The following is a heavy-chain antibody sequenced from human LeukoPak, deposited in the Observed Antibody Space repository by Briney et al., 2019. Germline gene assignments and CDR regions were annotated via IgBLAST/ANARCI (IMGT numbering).Heavy chain of an antibody. CDR3: ARDLGGYSGYDLGAHDY. V-gene: IGHV3-11*06. J-gene: IGHJ4*02. Sequence: GGSLRLPCAASGFTFSDYYMSWIRQAPGKGLEWISYISSSSIYTNYADSVKGRFTISRDNAKNSLYLQMNSLRAEDTAVYYCARDLGGYSGYDLGAHDYWGQGTLVTVSS. CDR2: ISSSSIYT. D-gene: IGHD5-12*01. CDR1: GFTFSDYY.